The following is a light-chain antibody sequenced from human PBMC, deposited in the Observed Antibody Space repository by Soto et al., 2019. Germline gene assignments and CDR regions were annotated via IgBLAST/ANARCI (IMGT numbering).Light chain of an antibody. CDR2: DVT. CDR1: SSDVGAYNY. V-gene: IGLV2-14*03. CDR3: SSYTTSSTLV. Sequence: QSALTQPASVSGSPGQSITISCTGTSSDVGAYNYVSWYQQLTDKAPKLMIYDVTYRPSGVSNRFSGSKSGNTASLTISGLQAEDEADYFCSSYTTSSTLVFGVWTKLTVL. J-gene: IGLJ3*02.